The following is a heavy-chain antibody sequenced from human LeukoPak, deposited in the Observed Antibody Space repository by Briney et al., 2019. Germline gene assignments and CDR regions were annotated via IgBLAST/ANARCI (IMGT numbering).Heavy chain of an antibody. J-gene: IGHJ4*02. CDR2: VSSSSSYI. D-gene: IGHD2-15*01. Sequence: GGSLRLSCAASGFTFSSYSMNWVRQAPGKGLEWVSSVSSSSSYIYYADSVKGRFTISRDNAKNSLYLQMNSLRAEDTAVYYCAREACSGGSCYSGYWGQGTLVTVSS. V-gene: IGHV3-21*01. CDR3: AREACSGGSCYSGY. CDR1: GFTFSSYS.